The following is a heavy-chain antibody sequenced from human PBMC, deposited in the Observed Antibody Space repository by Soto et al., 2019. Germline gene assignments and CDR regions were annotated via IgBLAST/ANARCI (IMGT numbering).Heavy chain of an antibody. Sequence: VQLVESGGGLVQPGGSLRLSCAASGFAFGRYWMHWVRQAPGKGLVWVSRISQDGAIATQADSVKGRFTISRDNAKNTLFLQMNCLRAVDTAVYYCLRDQRHWNEFADQWGQGTLVTVSS. D-gene: IGHD1-1*01. CDR3: LRDQRHWNEFADQ. J-gene: IGHJ4*02. CDR2: ISQDGAIA. CDR1: GFAFGRYW. V-gene: IGHV3-74*01.